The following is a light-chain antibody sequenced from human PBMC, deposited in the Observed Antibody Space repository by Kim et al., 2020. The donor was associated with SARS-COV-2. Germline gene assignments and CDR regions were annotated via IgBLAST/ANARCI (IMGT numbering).Light chain of an antibody. V-gene: IGLV6-57*03. CDR3: QSYDSGAWV. CDR1: SDSIASNY. Sequence: NFMLTQPHSVSESPGKTVTISCTRSSDSIASNYVQWYQQRPGSAPTTVIYEDNRRPFGVPDRFSGSIDRSSNSASLTISGLKTEDEAHYYCQSYDSGAWVFGGGTQLTVL. J-gene: IGLJ3*02. CDR2: EDN.